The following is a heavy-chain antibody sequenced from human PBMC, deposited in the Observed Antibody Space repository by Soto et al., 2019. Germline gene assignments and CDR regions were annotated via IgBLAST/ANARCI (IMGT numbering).Heavy chain of an antibody. CDR3: AKGGIGSAPGLDQ. V-gene: IGHV3-23*01. CDR2: ISDGYDGS. J-gene: IGHJ1*01. Sequence: GGSLRLSCAASGFTFSSYAMTWVRQAPGKGLEWISSISDGYDGSYYADSVKGRFTLSRDNSKNTLSLQMNSLRADDTAVYYCAKGGIGSAPGLDQWGQGTLVTVSS. CDR1: GFTFSSYA. D-gene: IGHD2-2*01.